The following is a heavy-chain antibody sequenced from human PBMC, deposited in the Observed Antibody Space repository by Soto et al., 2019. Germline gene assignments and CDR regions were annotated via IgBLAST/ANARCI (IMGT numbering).Heavy chain of an antibody. CDR3: ARVPFNSGYDYYYYYGMDV. V-gene: IGHV1-69*04. D-gene: IGHD5-12*01. CDR2: IIPILGIA. J-gene: IGHJ6*02. CDR1: GGTFSSYA. Sequence: ASVKVSCKASGGTFSSYAISWVRQAPGQGLEWMGRIIPILGIANYAQKFQGRVTITADKSTSTAYVELSSLRSEDTAVYYCARVPFNSGYDYYYYYGMDVWGQGTTVTVSS.